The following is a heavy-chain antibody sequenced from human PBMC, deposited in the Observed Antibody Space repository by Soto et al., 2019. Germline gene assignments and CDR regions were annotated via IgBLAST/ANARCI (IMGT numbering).Heavy chain of an antibody. CDR1: GGSISSGDYY. D-gene: IGHD6-19*01. CDR3: ATDLTPRIAVAALEDLAFDI. Sequence: QVQLQESGPGLVKPSQTLSLTCTVSGGSISSGDYYWSWIRQPPGKGLEWIGYIYYSGSTYYNPSLKSRVTISVDTSKNQFSLKLSSVTAADTAVYYCATDLTPRIAVAALEDLAFDIWGQGTMVTVSS. V-gene: IGHV4-30-4*01. CDR2: IYYSGST. J-gene: IGHJ3*02.